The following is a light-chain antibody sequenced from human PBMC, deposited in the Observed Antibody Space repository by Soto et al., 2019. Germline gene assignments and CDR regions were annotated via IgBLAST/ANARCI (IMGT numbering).Light chain of an antibody. CDR1: QSVNSRY. Sequence: EIVLTQSPGTLSLSPEERATLSCRTSQSVNSRYLAWYQQKPGQAPRLLIYGASSRATGIPDRFSGSGSGTDFTLTISRLEPEDFAVYYCQQYVTSPPMYTFGQGTKLEIK. J-gene: IGKJ2*01. CDR2: GAS. V-gene: IGKV3-20*01. CDR3: QQYVTSPPMYT.